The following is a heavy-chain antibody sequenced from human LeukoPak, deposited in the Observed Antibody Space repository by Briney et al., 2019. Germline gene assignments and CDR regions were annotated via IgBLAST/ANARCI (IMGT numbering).Heavy chain of an antibody. V-gene: IGHV4-34*01. Sequence: SETLSLTCAVYGGSFSGYYWSWIRQPPGKGLEWIGEINHSGSTNYNPPLKSRVTISVDTSKNQFSLKLSSVTAADTAVYYCARGKWLLLTWFDPWGRGTLVTVSS. CDR2: INHSGST. J-gene: IGHJ5*02. CDR3: ARGKWLLLTWFDP. D-gene: IGHD2-15*01. CDR1: GGSFSGYY.